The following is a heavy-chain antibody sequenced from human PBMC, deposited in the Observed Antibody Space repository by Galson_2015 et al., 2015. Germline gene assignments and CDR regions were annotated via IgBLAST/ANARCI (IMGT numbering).Heavy chain of an antibody. V-gene: IGHV3-33*01. CDR1: GFTFSSYG. CDR2: IWYDGSNK. CDR3: ARDKGRDYGGNDGAFDI. Sequence: SLRLSCAASGFTFSSYGMHWVRQAPGKGLEWVAVIWYDGSNKYYADSVKGRFTISRDNSKNTLYLQMNSLRAEDTAVYYCARDKGRDYGGNDGAFDIWGQGTMVTVSS. J-gene: IGHJ3*02. D-gene: IGHD4-23*01.